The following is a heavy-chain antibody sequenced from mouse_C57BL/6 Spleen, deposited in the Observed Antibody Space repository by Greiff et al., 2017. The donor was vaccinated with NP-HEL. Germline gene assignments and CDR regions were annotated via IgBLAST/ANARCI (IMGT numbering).Heavy chain of an antibody. CDR2: IYPSDSET. D-gene: IGHD1-1*01. Sequence: QVQLQQPGAELVRPGSSVKLSCKASGYTFTSYWMDWVKQRPGQGLEWIGNIYPSDSETHYNQKFKDKATLTVDKSSSTAYMQLSSLTSEDSAVYYCARSDGSSYVGYAMDCWGQGTSVTVSS. CDR3: ARSDGSSYVGYAMDC. CDR1: GYTFTSYW. V-gene: IGHV1-61*01. J-gene: IGHJ4*01.